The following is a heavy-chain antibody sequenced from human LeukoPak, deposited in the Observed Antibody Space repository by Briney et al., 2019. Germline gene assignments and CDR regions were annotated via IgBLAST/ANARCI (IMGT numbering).Heavy chain of an antibody. V-gene: IGHV3-7*03. D-gene: IGHD6-13*01. J-gene: IGHJ4*02. CDR2: IKQDGSEK. Sequence: GGSLRLSCAASGFTFSSYWMSWVRQAPGKGLEWVANIKQDGSEKYYVDSVKGRFTISRDNAKNSLYLQMNSLRAEDTAVYYCARDPGYSSSWYIDYWGQGTLVTVSS. CDR3: ARDPGYSSSWYIDY. CDR1: GFTFSSYW.